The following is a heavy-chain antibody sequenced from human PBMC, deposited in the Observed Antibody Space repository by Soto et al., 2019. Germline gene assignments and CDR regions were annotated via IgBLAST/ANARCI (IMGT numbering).Heavy chain of an antibody. CDR2: IYFDGITT. J-gene: IGHJ4*02. CDR1: GFTFNTHW. Sequence: GGSLRLSCTASGFTFNTHWMHWVRQAPGKGLVWASRIYFDGITTNYADSVKGRLTVSRDNAKNTVYLHVNTLRDEDTAVYYCARGGAMGVDYWGQGTPVTVSS. D-gene: IGHD1-26*01. CDR3: ARGGAMGVDY. V-gene: IGHV3-74*01.